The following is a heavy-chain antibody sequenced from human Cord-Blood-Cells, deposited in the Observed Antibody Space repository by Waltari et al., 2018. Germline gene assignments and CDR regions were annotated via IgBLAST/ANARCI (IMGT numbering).Heavy chain of an antibody. Sequence: EVQLVESGGGLVQPGRSLRLSCAASGFTFDDYAMHCARQAPGKGLEWVSGISWNSGSIGYADSVKGRFTISRDNAKNSLYLQMNSLRAEDTALYYCAKGVAATEGVDYWGQGTLVTVSS. J-gene: IGHJ4*02. CDR1: GFTFDDYA. CDR2: ISWNSGSI. D-gene: IGHD2-15*01. CDR3: AKGVAATEGVDY. V-gene: IGHV3-9*01.